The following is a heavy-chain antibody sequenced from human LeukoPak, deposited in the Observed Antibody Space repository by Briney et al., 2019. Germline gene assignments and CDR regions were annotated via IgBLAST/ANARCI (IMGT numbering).Heavy chain of an antibody. CDR2: INHSGST. CDR1: GGSFSGYY. J-gene: IGHJ4*02. Sequence: PSETLSLTCAVYGGSFSGYYWSWIRQPPGKGLEWIGEINHSGSTNYNPSLKSRVTISVDTSKNQFSLKLSSVTAADTAVYYCARVPNELCVDYWGQGTLVAVSS. V-gene: IGHV4-34*01. CDR3: ARVPNELCVDY. D-gene: IGHD1-26*01.